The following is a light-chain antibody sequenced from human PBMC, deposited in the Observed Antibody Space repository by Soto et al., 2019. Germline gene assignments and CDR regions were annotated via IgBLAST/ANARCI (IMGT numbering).Light chain of an antibody. CDR1: QTIITY. CDR3: QQRYSTPRT. Sequence: DIQMTQSPSSLSASVGDRVSITCRASQTIITYLNWYQQKPGKAPKLLISAASNLQSGVPSRFSGSGSETEFTLTISSVQPEDFATYYCQQRYSTPRTFGQGTKLEIK. J-gene: IGKJ2*01. V-gene: IGKV1-39*01. CDR2: AAS.